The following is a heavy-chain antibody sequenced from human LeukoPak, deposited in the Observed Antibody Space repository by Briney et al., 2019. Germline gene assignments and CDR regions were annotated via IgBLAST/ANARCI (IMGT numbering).Heavy chain of an antibody. V-gene: IGHV1-18*01. CDR1: GYTFTSYG. CDR3: AIGKAAAGTGYYYYYMDV. Sequence: ASVKVSCKASGYTFTSYGISWVRQAPGQGLEWMGWISAYNGNTNYAQKLQGRVTMTTDTSTSTAYMELRSLRSDDTVVYYCAIGKAAAGTGYYYYYMDVWGKGTTVTVSS. CDR2: ISAYNGNT. J-gene: IGHJ6*03. D-gene: IGHD6-13*01.